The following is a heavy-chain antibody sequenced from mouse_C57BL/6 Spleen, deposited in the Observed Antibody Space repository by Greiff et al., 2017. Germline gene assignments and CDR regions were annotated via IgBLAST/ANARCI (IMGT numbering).Heavy chain of an antibody. CDR2: IDPETGGT. Sequence: VQGVESGAELVRPGASVTLSCKASGYTFTDYEMHWVKQTPVHGLEWIGAIDPETGGTAYNQKFKGKAILTADKSSSTAYMELRSLTSEDSAVYYCTRNDYDYENYFDYWGQGTTLTVSS. CDR1: GYTFTDYE. D-gene: IGHD2-4*01. V-gene: IGHV1-15*01. CDR3: TRNDYDYENYFDY. J-gene: IGHJ2*01.